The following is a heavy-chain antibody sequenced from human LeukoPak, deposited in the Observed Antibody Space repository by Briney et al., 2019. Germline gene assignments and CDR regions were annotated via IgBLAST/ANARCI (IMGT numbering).Heavy chain of an antibody. V-gene: IGHV1-2*02. CDR3: ARDKLGLGELSLYDQ. J-gene: IGHJ5*02. CDR2: MNPNSGGT. CDR1: GYTLTGYY. D-gene: IGHD3-16*02. Sequence: ASVKVSCKASGYTLTGYYMHWVRQAPGQGLEWMGWMNPNSGGTKYAQKLQGRVTMTRDTSISTAYMELSRLRSDDTAMYYCARDKLGLGELSLYDQWGQGTLVTVFS.